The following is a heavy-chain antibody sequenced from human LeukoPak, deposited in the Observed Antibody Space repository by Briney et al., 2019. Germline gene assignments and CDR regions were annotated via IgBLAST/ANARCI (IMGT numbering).Heavy chain of an antibody. J-gene: IGHJ5*02. CDR1: GGTFSSYA. D-gene: IGHD1-26*01. Sequence: ASVKVSCKASGGTFSSYAISWVRQAPGQGLEWMGIINPSGGSTSYAQKFQGRVTMTRDTSTSTVYMELSSLRSEDTAVYYCAKGPPEGPTNWLGPWGQGTLVTVSS. CDR2: INPSGGST. CDR3: AKGPPEGPTNWLGP. V-gene: IGHV1-46*01.